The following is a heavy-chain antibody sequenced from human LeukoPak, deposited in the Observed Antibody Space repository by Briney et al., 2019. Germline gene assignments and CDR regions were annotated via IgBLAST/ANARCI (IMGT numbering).Heavy chain of an antibody. V-gene: IGHV3-30*02. J-gene: IGHJ4*02. CDR1: GFSFSSYG. CDR3: ARAEQLACDY. Sequence: SGGSLRLSCAASGFSFSSYGMHWVRQAPGKGLEWVAFIRYDGNVKHYADSVKGRFSISRDNSKNTLYLQMNSLRAEDTAVYHCARAEQLACDYWGQGTLVTVSS. CDR2: IRYDGNVK. D-gene: IGHD1/OR15-1a*01.